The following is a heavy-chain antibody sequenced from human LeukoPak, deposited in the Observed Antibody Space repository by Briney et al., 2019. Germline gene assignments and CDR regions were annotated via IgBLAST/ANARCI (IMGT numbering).Heavy chain of an antibody. CDR2: IQSDGNSK. CDR1: GFTFSKNG. J-gene: IGHJ4*02. Sequence: GGSLRLSCAASGFTFSKNGMRWVRQAPGKGLEWVAFIQSDGNSKKYADSVKGRFTISRDNSKNTLYLQMNSLRAENTVVYYCARDWGTSSLYLVNWGQGTLVTVSS. V-gene: IGHV3-30*02. D-gene: IGHD6-6*01. CDR3: ARDWGTSSLYLVN.